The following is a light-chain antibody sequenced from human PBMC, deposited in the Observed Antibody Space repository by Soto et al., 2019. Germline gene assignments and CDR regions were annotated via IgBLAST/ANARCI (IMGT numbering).Light chain of an antibody. Sequence: DIVMTQSPDSLAVALGERATINCKSSQSVAYTSNKKTYVAWYQQKAGQPPKLLLYWSSTRASGVPDRFSGSASGTDFTLTISSLQAEDVAVYYCQQYYSPLWTFGQGT. J-gene: IGKJ1*01. CDR1: QSVAYTSNKKTY. V-gene: IGKV4-1*01. CDR2: WSS. CDR3: QQYYSPLWT.